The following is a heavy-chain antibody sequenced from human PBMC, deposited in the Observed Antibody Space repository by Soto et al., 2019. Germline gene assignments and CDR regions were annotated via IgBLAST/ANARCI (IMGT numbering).Heavy chain of an antibody. CDR3: ARVRQGCSSTSCYFDP. J-gene: IGHJ5*02. Sequence: PSVTLSLTCAVSGGSISSSNWWNWVRQPPGKGLEWIGEIHHSGSTNYNPSLKSRVTISVDKSKNQFSLKLNSVTAADTAVYYCARVRQGCSSTSCYFDPWGQGTLVTVSS. V-gene: IGHV4-4*02. CDR1: GGSISSSNW. D-gene: IGHD2-2*01. CDR2: IHHSGST.